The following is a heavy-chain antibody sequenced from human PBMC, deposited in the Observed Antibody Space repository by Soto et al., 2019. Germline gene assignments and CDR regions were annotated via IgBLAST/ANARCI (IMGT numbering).Heavy chain of an antibody. CDR1: GGSISSGGHY. J-gene: IGHJ5*02. CDR3: ARDTTSWSGGGWFHP. D-gene: IGHD3-3*01. Sequence: SETLSLTCTISGGSISSGGHYWSWIRQHPGKGLEWIGYIHYSGSTYYNPSLKSRVSISVDKSKNQFSLKLSSVTAADTAVYYCARDTTSWSGGGWFHPWGQGTQVT. CDR2: IHYSGST. V-gene: IGHV4-31*03.